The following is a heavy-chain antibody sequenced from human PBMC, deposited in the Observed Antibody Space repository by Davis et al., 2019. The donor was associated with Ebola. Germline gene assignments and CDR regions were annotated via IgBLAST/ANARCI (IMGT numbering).Heavy chain of an antibody. D-gene: IGHD2-2*01. Sequence: GESLKISCKVSGYRFIGHWIGWVRQMPGKGLEWMALFHPGDSDARYSPSFQGQVTISADKSISTAYLQWSSLKASDTAMYYCARHSNYVLGPAAIGLGWFDPWGQGTLVTVSS. V-gene: IGHV5-51*01. CDR3: ARHSNYVLGPAAIGLGWFDP. CDR2: FHPGDSDA. J-gene: IGHJ5*02. CDR1: GYRFIGHW.